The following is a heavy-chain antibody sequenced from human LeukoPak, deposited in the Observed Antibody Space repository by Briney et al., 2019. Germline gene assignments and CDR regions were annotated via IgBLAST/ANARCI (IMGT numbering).Heavy chain of an antibody. CDR2: IYPGDSDT. J-gene: IGHJ4*02. CDR3: ARGYCTGGVCYSIGYYFDY. Sequence: GESLKISCKGSGYSFTSYWIGWVRQMPGKGLEWMGIIYPGDSDTRYSPSFQGQVTISADKSISTAYLQWSSLKASDTAVYYCARGYCTGGVCYSIGYYFDYWGQGTLVTVSS. CDR1: GYSFTSYW. D-gene: IGHD2-8*02. V-gene: IGHV5-51*01.